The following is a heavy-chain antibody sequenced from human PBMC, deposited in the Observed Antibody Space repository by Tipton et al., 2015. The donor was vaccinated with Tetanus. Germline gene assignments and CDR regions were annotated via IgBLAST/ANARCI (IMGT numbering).Heavy chain of an antibody. J-gene: IGHJ4*02. V-gene: IGHV3-23*01. CDR2: IGGDGDGI. CDR1: EFSFSSYA. Sequence: SLRLSCAASEFSFSSYAMTWVRQAPGKGLEWVSVIGGDGDGIQYADSVKGRFTISRDNSKNTVYLQMNSLRVEDTAVYYCASGSALDYWGQGALVTVSS. CDR3: ASGSALDY. D-gene: IGHD6-25*01.